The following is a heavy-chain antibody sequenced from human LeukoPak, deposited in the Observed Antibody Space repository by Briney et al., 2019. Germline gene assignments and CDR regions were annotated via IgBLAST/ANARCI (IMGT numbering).Heavy chain of an antibody. V-gene: IGHV3-7*01. J-gene: IGHJ4*02. CDR3: ARWIQQWLFFDY. Sequence: GGTVRLSCAASGFTYCSYWVMCLRDAPGKAGVGVANIKQDGSEKYYLDSVKGRFTISRDNAKNSLYLQMNSLRAEDTAVYYWARWIQQWLFFDYWGQGTLVTVSS. D-gene: IGHD5-18*01. CDR1: GFTYCSYW. CDR2: IKQDGSEK.